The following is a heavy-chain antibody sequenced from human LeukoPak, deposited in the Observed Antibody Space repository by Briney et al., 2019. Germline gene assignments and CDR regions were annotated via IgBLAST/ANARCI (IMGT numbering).Heavy chain of an antibody. D-gene: IGHD3-22*01. J-gene: IGHJ5*02. CDR3: AKDLRGAYYYDSSGP. CDR2: ISGSGGGT. Sequence: PGGSLRLSCAASGFTFSSYAMSWVRQAPGKGLEWVSAISGSGGGTYYADSVKGRFTISRDNSKNTLYLQMNSLRAEDTAVYYCAKDLRGAYYYDSSGPWGQGTLVTVSS. V-gene: IGHV3-23*01. CDR1: GFTFSSYA.